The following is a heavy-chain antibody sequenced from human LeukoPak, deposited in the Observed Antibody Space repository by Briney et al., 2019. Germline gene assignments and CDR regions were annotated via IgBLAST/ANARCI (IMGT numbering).Heavy chain of an antibody. CDR2: MNPNSGNT. D-gene: IGHD2-2*02. Sequence: ASVKVSCKASGYTFTSYDINWVRQATGQGLEWMGWMNPNSGNTGYAQKFQGRVTMTRNTSISTAYMELSSLRSEDTAVYYCARGTGHCSSTSCYKGKDCWGQGTLVTVSS. CDR3: ARGTGHCSSTSCYKGKDC. J-gene: IGHJ4*02. V-gene: IGHV1-8*01. CDR1: GYTFTSYD.